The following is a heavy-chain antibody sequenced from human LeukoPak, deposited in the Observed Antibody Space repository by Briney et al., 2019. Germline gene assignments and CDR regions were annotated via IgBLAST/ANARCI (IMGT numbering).Heavy chain of an antibody. V-gene: IGHV4-59*01. CDR1: GGSIGNYY. D-gene: IGHD3-16*01. CDR2: IYYTGAT. Sequence: SESLSLTCTVSGGSIGNYYWTWIRQPPGKGLEWFGFIYYTGATNYNPSLKSRATISLDTSKNQFSLEVTSVTAADTAIYYCARAGNSYATGYYFDFWGQGTLVTVSS. J-gene: IGHJ4*02. CDR3: ARAGNSYATGYYFDF.